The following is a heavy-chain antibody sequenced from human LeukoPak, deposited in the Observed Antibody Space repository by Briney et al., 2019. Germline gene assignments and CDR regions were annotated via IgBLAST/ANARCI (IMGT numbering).Heavy chain of an antibody. Sequence: SDTLSLTCAVYGGSFSGYYWSWIRQPPGKGLEWIGEINHSGSTNYNPSLKSRVTISVDTSKNQFSLKLSSVTAADTAVYYCARGGIVVDELGYWGQGTLVTVSS. CDR2: INHSGST. CDR1: GGSFSGYY. D-gene: IGHD3-22*01. CDR3: ARGGIVVDELGY. J-gene: IGHJ4*02. V-gene: IGHV4-34*01.